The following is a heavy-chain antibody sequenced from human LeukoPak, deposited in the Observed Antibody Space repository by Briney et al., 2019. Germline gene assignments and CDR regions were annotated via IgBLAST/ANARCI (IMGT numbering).Heavy chain of an antibody. CDR3: ARTLSEYDFWSGYSENYFDY. D-gene: IGHD3-3*01. Sequence: PGGSLRLSCATSGFSFSNAWMNWVRQAPGKGLEWVANIKQDGSEKYYVDSVKGRFTISRDNAKNSLYLQMNSLRAEDTAVYYCARTLSEYDFWSGYSENYFDYWGQGTLVTVSS. V-gene: IGHV3-7*01. CDR2: IKQDGSEK. J-gene: IGHJ4*02. CDR1: GFSFSNAW.